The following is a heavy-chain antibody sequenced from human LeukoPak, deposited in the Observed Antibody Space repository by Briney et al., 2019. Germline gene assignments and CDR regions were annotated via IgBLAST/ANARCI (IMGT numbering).Heavy chain of an antibody. Sequence: GGSLRLSCVASGFTFSTFAMIWVRQPPGKGLEWVSSIFPSGGEIHYADSVRGRFTISRDNSKNTLYLQMNSLRAEDTAVYYCASLTGGGYSYGYGFPMDVWGKGTTVTVSS. CDR3: ASLTGGGYSYGYGFPMDV. V-gene: IGHV3-23*01. CDR1: GFTFSTFA. D-gene: IGHD5-18*01. J-gene: IGHJ6*03. CDR2: IFPSGGEI.